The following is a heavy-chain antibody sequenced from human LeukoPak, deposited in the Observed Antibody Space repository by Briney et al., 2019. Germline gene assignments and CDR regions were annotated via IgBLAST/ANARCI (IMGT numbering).Heavy chain of an antibody. CDR1: GFTFSSYW. D-gene: IGHD6-19*01. J-gene: IGHJ4*02. V-gene: IGHV3-74*01. CDR2: INSDGSST. CDR3: TKENGGWASYYFDN. Sequence: GGSLRLSCAASGFTFSSYWMHWVRQAPGKGLVWVSRINSDGSSTSYADSVKGRFTISRDNSKNSLYLQMNSLTTEDTALYYCTKENGGWASYYFDNWGQGTLVTVSS.